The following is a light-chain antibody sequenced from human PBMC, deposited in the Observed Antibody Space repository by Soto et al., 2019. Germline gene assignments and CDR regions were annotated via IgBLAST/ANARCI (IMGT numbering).Light chain of an antibody. CDR2: RAS. CDR3: QQYNGYSGT. J-gene: IGKJ1*01. V-gene: IGKV1-5*03. Sequence: DIQMTQSPSTLSASVGDRVTITCRASQSISTFLAWYQQTPGKAPKLLIYRASSLESGVPSRFSGSGSGTEFTLTISSLQPEDFATYYCQQYNGYSGTFGQGTKVEIK. CDR1: QSISTF.